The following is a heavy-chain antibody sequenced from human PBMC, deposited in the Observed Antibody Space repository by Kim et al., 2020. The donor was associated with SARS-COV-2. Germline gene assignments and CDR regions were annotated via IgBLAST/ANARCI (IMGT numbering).Heavy chain of an antibody. CDR3: ARDSWSGLDV. D-gene: IGHD3-3*01. Sequence: TTPYADSVKDRFTISRDNAENTLYLQMNSLRAEDTAVYYCARDSWSGLDVWGQGTTVTVSS. J-gene: IGHJ6*02. CDR2: TT. V-gene: IGHV3-74*01.